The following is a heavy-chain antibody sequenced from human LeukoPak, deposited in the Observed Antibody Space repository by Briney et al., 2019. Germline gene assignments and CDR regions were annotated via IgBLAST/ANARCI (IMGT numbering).Heavy chain of an antibody. V-gene: IGHV4-59*01. D-gene: IGHD1-14*01. CDR1: GGSISIYY. J-gene: IGHJ3*02. CDR3: ASRTGAFDI. Sequence: SETLSLTCTVSGGSISIYYWSWIRQPPGKGLEWIGYIYYSGSTNYNPSLKSRVTISVDTSKNQFSLKLSSVTAADTAVYYCASRTGAFDIWGQGTMVTVSS. CDR2: IYYSGST.